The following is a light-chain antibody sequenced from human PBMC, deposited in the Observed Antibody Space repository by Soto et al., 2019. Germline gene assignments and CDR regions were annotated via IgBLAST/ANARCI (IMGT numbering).Light chain of an antibody. CDR2: KAS. J-gene: IGKJ1*01. Sequence: DIQMTQSPPTLSAFVGDRVTITCRASQSISVWLAWYQQKAGKAPNLLIYKASRLESGVPSRFSGSGSETEFTLTISSLQPDDFATYYCQQYNSYSWTFGQGTKVDIK. CDR1: QSISVW. V-gene: IGKV1-5*03. CDR3: QQYNSYSWT.